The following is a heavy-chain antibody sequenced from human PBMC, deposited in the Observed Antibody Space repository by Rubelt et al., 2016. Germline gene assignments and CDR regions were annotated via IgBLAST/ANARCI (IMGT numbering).Heavy chain of an antibody. D-gene: IGHD4-17*01. CDR1: GFTFSSYS. Sequence: EVQLLESGGGLVQPGGSLRLSCAASGFTFSSYSMNWVRQAPGKGLEWVSYISSSSSTIYYADSVKGRFTISRDNAKNSLYLQMNSLRDGDTAVYYCARDRVHGDYRTPIDYWGQGTLVTVSS. J-gene: IGHJ4*02. V-gene: IGHV3-48*02. CDR2: ISSSSSTI. CDR3: ARDRVHGDYRTPIDY.